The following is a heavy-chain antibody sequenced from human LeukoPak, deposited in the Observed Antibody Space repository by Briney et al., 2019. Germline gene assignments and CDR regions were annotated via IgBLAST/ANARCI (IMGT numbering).Heavy chain of an antibody. J-gene: IGHJ4*02. CDR3: ASSLSNCGGDCYLTFDY. D-gene: IGHD2-21*02. CDR1: GGSISSGGYS. V-gene: IGHV4-30-2*01. Sequence: PSQTLSLTCAVSGGSISSGGYSWSWIRQPPGKGLEWIGYIYHSGSTYYNPSLKSRVTISVDRSKNQFSLKLSSVTAAVTAVYYCASSLSNCGGDCYLTFDYWGQGTLVTVSS. CDR2: IYHSGST.